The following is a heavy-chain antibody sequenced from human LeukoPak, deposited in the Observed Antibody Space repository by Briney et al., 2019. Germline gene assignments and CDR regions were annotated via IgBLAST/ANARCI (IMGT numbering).Heavy chain of an antibody. V-gene: IGHV3-23*01. J-gene: IGHJ6*03. CDR3: ARDPSSWYYYYMDV. D-gene: IGHD6-13*01. CDR2: ISGSGGST. CDR1: GFTFSSYA. Sequence: GGSLRLSCAASGFTFSSYAMSWVRQAPGKGLEWVSAISGSGGSTYYADSVKGRFTISRDNAKNSLYLQMNSLRAEDTAVYYCARDPSSWYYYYMDVRGKGTTVTVSS.